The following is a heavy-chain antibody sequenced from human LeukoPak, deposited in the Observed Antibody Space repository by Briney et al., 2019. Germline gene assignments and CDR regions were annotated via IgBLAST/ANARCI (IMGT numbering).Heavy chain of an antibody. CDR2: IFLGDSDT. CDR3: ARQSTTHFDY. Sequence: GESLKISCKGSGYTFSSYWIGWVRQMPGKGLEWMGIIFLGDSDTRYSPSFQGQVTISADKSISTAYLQWSSLKASDTAMYYCARQSTTHFDYWGQGTLVPVSS. V-gene: IGHV5-51*01. J-gene: IGHJ4*02. CDR1: GYTFSSYW. D-gene: IGHD1/OR15-1a*01.